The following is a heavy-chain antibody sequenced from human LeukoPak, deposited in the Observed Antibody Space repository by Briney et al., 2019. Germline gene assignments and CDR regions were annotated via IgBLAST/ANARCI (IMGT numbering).Heavy chain of an antibody. Sequence: GASVKVSCTASGYTFTSYGISWVRQAPGQGLEWMGWISAYNGNTNYAQKLQGRVTMTTDTSTSTAYMELSSLRSEDTAVYYCAGPPLHYDFWSGSHYYGMDVWGQGTTVTVSS. CDR2: ISAYNGNT. CDR3: AGPPLHYDFWSGSHYYGMDV. CDR1: GYTFTSYG. D-gene: IGHD3-3*01. V-gene: IGHV1-18*01. J-gene: IGHJ6*02.